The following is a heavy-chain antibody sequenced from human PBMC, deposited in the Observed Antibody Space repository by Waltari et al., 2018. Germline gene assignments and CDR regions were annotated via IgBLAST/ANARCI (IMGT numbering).Heavy chain of an antibody. J-gene: IGHJ4*02. CDR3: ARDFVDTAMVKNHYFDY. Sequence: QVQLVQSGAEVKKTGASVKVSCKASGYTFTGDIMQWVRQAPGQGLEWMGWINPNSGGTNYAQKFQGRVTMTRDTSISTAYMELSRLRSDDTAVYYCARDFVDTAMVKNHYFDYWGQGTLVTVSS. CDR2: INPNSGGT. V-gene: IGHV1-2*02. CDR1: GYTFTGDI. D-gene: IGHD5-18*01.